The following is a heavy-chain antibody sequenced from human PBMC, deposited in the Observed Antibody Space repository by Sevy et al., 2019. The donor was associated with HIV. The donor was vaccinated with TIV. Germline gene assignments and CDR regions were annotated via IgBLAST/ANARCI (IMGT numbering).Heavy chain of an antibody. D-gene: IGHD3-22*01. CDR2: ISGSGGRT. J-gene: IGHJ4*02. CDR1: GFTLSSYA. Sequence: GGSLRLSCAASGFTLSSYAMSWVRQAPGKGLEWVSGISGSGGRTYYADSVKGRFTISRDNSKNTLYLQMKSLGAEDTAVYYCANLGTSYYESSSYYYQAPFDYWGQGTLVTVSS. CDR3: ANLGTSYYESSSYYYQAPFDY. V-gene: IGHV3-23*01.